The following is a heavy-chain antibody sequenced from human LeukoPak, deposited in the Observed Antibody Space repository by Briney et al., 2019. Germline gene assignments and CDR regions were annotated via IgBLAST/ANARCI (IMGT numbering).Heavy chain of an antibody. J-gene: IGHJ3*02. CDR1: GFTFSSHG. CDR2: IGYDGGDK. V-gene: IGHV3-30*02. Sequence: QPGGSLRLSCAASGFTFSSHGMHWVRQAPGKGLEGVTFIGYDGGDKYYVDSVKGRFTISRDNSKNTLYLQMNSLRAEDTAVYYCARDSQSAWYTAYDIWGQGTMVTISS. CDR3: ARDSQSAWYTAYDI. D-gene: IGHD6-19*01.